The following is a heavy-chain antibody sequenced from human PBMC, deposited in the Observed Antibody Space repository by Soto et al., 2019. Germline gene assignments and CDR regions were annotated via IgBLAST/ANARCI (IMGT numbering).Heavy chain of an antibody. D-gene: IGHD2-15*01. Sequence: AASVKVSCKASGYTFTSYAIVWVRQAPGQGLEWMGWINVYNGNTKYAQKFQGRVTMTTDTSTSTAYMELSSLRSDDTAVYYCATGRLYCSGAGCYFDYWGQGTLVTVSS. J-gene: IGHJ4*02. CDR1: GYTFTSYA. CDR2: INVYNGNT. V-gene: IGHV1-18*01. CDR3: ATGRLYCSGAGCYFDY.